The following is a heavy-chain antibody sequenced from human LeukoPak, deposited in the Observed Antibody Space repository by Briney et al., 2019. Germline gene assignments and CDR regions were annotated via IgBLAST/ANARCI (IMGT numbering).Heavy chain of an antibody. CDR3: TTVGDYYGSGRSMDV. V-gene: IGHV3-15*01. CDR2: IKSKTDGGTT. J-gene: IGHJ6*03. Sequence: PGGSLRLSCAASGFTFSNYSMNWVRQAPGKGLEWVGRIKSKTDGGTTDYAAPVKGRFTISRDDSKNTLYLQMNSLKTEDTAVYYCTTVGDYYGSGRSMDVWGKGTTVTISS. CDR1: GFTFSNYS. D-gene: IGHD3-10*01.